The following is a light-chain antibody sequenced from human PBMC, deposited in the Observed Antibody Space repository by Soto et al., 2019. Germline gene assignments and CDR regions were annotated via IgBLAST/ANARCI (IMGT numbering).Light chain of an antibody. V-gene: IGKV1-5*01. J-gene: IGKJ1*01. CDR1: QSISSW. Sequence: DIQMTQSPSTLSASVGDIVTITCRASQSISSWLAWYQQKTGKAPKLLSYDASSLESGVPSRFSGSGSGTEFTITSSNLQPDDFSTYYCQQYNSHWTFGQGTKVEIK. CDR2: DAS. CDR3: QQYNSHWT.